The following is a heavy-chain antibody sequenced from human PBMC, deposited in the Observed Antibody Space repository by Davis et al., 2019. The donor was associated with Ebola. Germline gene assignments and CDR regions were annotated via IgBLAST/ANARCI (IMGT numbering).Heavy chain of an antibody. J-gene: IGHJ4*02. CDR3: ARDAPEDIVATDTLDY. CDR2: IWYDGSNK. Sequence: GGSLRLSCAASGFTFSSYGMHWVRQAPGKGLEWVAVIWYDGSNKYYADSVKGRFTISRDNSKNTLYLQMNSLRAEDTAVYYCARDAPEDIVATDTLDYWGQGTLVTVSS. CDR1: GFTFSSYG. V-gene: IGHV3-33*01. D-gene: IGHD5-12*01.